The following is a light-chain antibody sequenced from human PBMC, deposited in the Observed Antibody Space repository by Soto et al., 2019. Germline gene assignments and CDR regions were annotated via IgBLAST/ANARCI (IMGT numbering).Light chain of an antibody. CDR2: RAS. CDR1: QSVDTN. Sequence: EIVMTQSPATLSVSPGEGATLSCRASQSVDTNLAWYQQKPGQAPRLLIYRASTRVTGIPVRFSGSGSGTEFTLTISSLQSEDVAVYYCQQYSNWPPRRTFGGGTKVDIK. CDR3: QQYSNWPPRRT. J-gene: IGKJ4*01. V-gene: IGKV3-15*01.